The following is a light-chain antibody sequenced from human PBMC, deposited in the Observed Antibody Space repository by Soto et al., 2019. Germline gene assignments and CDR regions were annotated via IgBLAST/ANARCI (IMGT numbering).Light chain of an antibody. CDR3: QQRSNWPWT. Sequence: EPVLTQSPATLSLSPGEKPPSSVRPSRSVTSTLAWYHQKAGQAPRLLINDASNRATGIPARFSGSGSGTDFTLTISSLEPEDFAVYYCQQRSNWPWTFGQGTKVEIK. CDR2: DAS. J-gene: IGKJ1*01. V-gene: IGKV3-11*01. CDR1: RSVTST.